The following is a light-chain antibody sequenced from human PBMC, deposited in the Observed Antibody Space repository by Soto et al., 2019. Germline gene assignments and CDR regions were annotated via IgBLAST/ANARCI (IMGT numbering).Light chain of an antibody. J-gene: IGKJ5*01. CDR2: AAS. CDR1: QGISTY. Sequence: DIQMTPSPSTLSASVGDRVTITCRASQGISTYLNWYQQKPGKAPKLLIYAASSLQSGVPSRFSGSGSETDFTLTISRLEPEDFAMYYCQQYGTSPITFGQGTRLEIK. CDR3: QQYGTSPIT. V-gene: IGKV1-39*01.